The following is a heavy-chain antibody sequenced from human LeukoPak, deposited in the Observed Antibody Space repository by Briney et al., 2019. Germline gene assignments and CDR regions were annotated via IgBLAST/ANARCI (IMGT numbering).Heavy chain of an antibody. J-gene: IGHJ5*02. D-gene: IGHD1-26*01. V-gene: IGHV4-34*01. CDR1: GGSFSGYY. CDR2: INHSGST. Sequence: SETLSLTCAAYGGSFSGYYWSWIRQPPGKGLEWSGEINHSGSTNYNPSLKSRVTISVDTSKNQFSLKLSSVTAADTAVYYCARTSYRSYYVWFDPWGQGTLVTVSS. CDR3: ARTSYRSYYVWFDP.